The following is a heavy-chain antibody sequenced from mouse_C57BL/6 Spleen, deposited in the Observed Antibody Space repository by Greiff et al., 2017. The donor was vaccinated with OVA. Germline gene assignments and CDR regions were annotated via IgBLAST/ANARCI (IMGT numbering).Heavy chain of an antibody. V-gene: IGHV1-39*01. CDR3: ARSDYYGTLYYFDY. CDR2: INPNYGTT. D-gene: IGHD1-1*01. Sequence: EVKLMESGPELVKPGASVKISCKASGYSFTDYNMNWVKQSNGKSLEWIGVINPNYGTTSYNQKFKGKATLTVDQSSSTAYMQLNSLTSEDSAVYYCARSDYYGTLYYFDYWGQGTTLTVSS. CDR1: GYSFTDYN. J-gene: IGHJ2*01.